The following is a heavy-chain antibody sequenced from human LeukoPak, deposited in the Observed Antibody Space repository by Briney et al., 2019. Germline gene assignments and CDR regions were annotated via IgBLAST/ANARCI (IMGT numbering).Heavy chain of an antibody. CDR2: IYYSGST. CDR1: GGSISSYY. CDR3: ARGGGIVATIDY. V-gene: IGHV4-59*01. D-gene: IGHD5-12*01. J-gene: IGHJ4*02. Sequence: SETLSLTCTVSGGSISSYYWSWIRQPPGKGLEWIGYIYYSGSTNYNPSLKSRVTISVDTSKNQFPLKLSSVTAADTAVYYCARGGGIVATIDYWGQGTLVTVSS.